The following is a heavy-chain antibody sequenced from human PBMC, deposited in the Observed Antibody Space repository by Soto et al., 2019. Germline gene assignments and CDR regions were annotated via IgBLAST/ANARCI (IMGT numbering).Heavy chain of an antibody. CDR1: GFAFNDYG. CDR3: AREDSIIIPVVSDF. V-gene: IGHV3-21*01. CDR2: ISKSDYT. Sequence: TGGSLRLSCTVSGFAFNDYGINWVRQAPGKGLEWVSSISKSDYTYYSDSVKGRFAISRDNAKSSVSLQMNTLRVEDTAVYYCAREDSIIIPVVSDFWGQGTLVTVSS. J-gene: IGHJ4*02. D-gene: IGHD3-22*01.